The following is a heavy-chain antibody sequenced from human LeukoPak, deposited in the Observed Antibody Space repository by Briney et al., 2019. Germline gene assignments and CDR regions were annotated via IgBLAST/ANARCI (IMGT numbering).Heavy chain of an antibody. Sequence: QTGGSPRLSCAASGFTFSSYAMTWVRQAPGKGLEWVSVVSGSGDNTNYADSVKGRFTISRDNSKNTLFLQMNSLRTEDTAVYFCARWGNDYSQFDSWGQGTLVTVS. CDR2: VSGSGDNT. CDR1: GFTFSSYA. V-gene: IGHV3-23*01. D-gene: IGHD4-11*01. CDR3: ARWGNDYSQFDS. J-gene: IGHJ4*02.